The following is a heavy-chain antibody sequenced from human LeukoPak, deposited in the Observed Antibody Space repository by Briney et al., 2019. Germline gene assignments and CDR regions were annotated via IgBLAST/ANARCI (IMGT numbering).Heavy chain of an antibody. J-gene: IGHJ4*02. CDR2: INHSGST. Sequence: SETLSLTCAVYGGSFSAYYWSWIRQPPGKGLEWIGEINHSGSTNYNPSLKSRVVISVDTSKNQFSLNMNSVTAADTAVYYCARHPTKWELRLSLDYWGQGTLVTVSS. CDR3: ARHPTKWELRLSLDY. CDR1: GGSFSAYY. D-gene: IGHD1-26*01. V-gene: IGHV4-34*01.